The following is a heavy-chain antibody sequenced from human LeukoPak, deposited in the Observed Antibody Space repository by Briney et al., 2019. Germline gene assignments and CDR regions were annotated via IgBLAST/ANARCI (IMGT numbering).Heavy chain of an antibody. J-gene: IGHJ4*02. CDR3: AQGGATISDY. Sequence: GGSLRLSCAASGFTFSSYSMNWVRQAPGKGLEWVAVIWYDGSNKYYADSVKGRFTISRDNAKNSLYLQMNTLRVEDTAVYYCAQGGATISDYWGQGTLVTVSS. D-gene: IGHD5-12*01. CDR1: GFTFSSYS. V-gene: IGHV3-33*03. CDR2: IWYDGSNK.